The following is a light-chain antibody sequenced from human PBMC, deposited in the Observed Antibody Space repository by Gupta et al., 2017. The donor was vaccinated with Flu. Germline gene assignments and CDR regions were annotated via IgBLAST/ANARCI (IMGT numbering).Light chain of an antibody. CDR1: HSVNNN. V-gene: IGKV3-15*01. CDR3: QQDNLWPPLT. Sequence: EVVLTQSPATLSVSPLGRVSLSCSASHSVNNNSAWYKQKPCQAPRLLIYSASTSSTGVNARFSGGGYGKYLTLTVSRRLTEDSAVSYFQQDNLWPPLTFGRGTKVEI. J-gene: IGKJ4*01. CDR2: SAS.